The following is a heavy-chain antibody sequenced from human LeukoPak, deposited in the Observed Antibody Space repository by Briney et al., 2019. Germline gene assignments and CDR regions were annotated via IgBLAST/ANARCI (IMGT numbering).Heavy chain of an antibody. Sequence: GGSLRLSCVASGFTVSDAWMSWVRQAPGKGLEWVGRIKSRAHGGTTDYATPVKGRFTISRDDSKNTLYMQMNSLSIKDTGFYFCAKEDGWLDPWGQGTLVTVSS. CDR3: AKEDGWLDP. J-gene: IGHJ5*02. V-gene: IGHV3-15*01. CDR1: GFTVSDAW. CDR2: IKSRAHGGTT.